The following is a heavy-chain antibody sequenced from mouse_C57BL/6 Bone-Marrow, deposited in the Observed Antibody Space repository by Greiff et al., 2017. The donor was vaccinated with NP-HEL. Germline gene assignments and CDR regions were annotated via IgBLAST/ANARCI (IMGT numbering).Heavy chain of an antibody. CDR1: GYAFSSSW. Sequence: VQLQQSGPELVKPGASVKISCKASGYAFSSSWMNWVKQRPGKGLEWIGRIYPGDGDTNYNGKFKGKATLTADTSSSTAYMHLSSLTSEDSAVYFCARDDYDGFAYWGQGTLVTVSA. CDR2: IYPGDGDT. D-gene: IGHD2-4*01. J-gene: IGHJ3*01. CDR3: ARDDYDGFAY. V-gene: IGHV1-82*01.